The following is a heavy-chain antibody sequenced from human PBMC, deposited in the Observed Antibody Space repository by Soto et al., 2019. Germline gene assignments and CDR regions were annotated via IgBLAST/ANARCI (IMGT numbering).Heavy chain of an antibody. J-gene: IGHJ2*01. V-gene: IGHV3-48*01. CDR3: ARTPPARVLRYFDWGVHWYFDL. D-gene: IGHD3-9*01. CDR2: ISSSSSTI. CDR1: GFTFSSYS. Sequence: PGGSLRLSCAASGFTFSSYSMNWVRQAPGKGLEWVSYISSSSSTIYYADSVKGRFTISRDNAKNSLYLQMNSLRAEDTAVYYCARTPPARVLRYFDWGVHWYFDLWGRGTLVTVSS.